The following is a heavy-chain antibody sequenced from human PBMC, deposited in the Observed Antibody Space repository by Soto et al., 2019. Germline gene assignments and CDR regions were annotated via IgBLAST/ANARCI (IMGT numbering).Heavy chain of an antibody. CDR1: AFTFNNYA. V-gene: IGHV3-23*01. CDR3: AKSRYSDSSGDFYDY. J-gene: IGHJ4*02. D-gene: IGHD3-22*01. CDR2: IGGSGRTT. Sequence: GGSLRLSCAASAFTFNNYAMSWVRQAPGKGLEWVSGIGGSGRTTYYADSVKGRFTISRDNSNNTLFLQMNSLRAEDTAAYYCAKSRYSDSSGDFYDYWGQGTLVTVSS.